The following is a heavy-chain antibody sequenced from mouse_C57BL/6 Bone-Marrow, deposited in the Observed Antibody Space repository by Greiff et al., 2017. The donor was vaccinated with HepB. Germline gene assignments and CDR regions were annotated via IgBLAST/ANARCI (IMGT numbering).Heavy chain of an antibody. Sequence: VQLQQSGAELVRPGTSVKMSCKASGYTFTNYWIGWAKQRPGQGLEWIGEIDPSDSYTNYNQKFKGKATLTVDTSSSTAYMQLSSLTSEDSAVYYCARPDYWGQGTTLTVSS. CDR2: IDPSDSYT. J-gene: IGHJ2*01. CDR3: ARPDY. CDR1: GYTFTNYW. V-gene: IGHV1-59*01.